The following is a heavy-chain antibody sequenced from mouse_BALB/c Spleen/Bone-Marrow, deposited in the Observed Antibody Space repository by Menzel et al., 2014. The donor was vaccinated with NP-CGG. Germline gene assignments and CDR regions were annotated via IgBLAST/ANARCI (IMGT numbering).Heavy chain of an antibody. CDR2: IFPGSGNT. J-gene: IGHJ4*01. CDR3: ARPLNWDPYAMDY. Sequence: QVQLQQSGPELVKPGASVKISCEASGYSFTSYYIHWVKQRPGQGLEWIGWIFPGSGNTKYNEKFKGKATLTADTSSSTAYMQLSSLTSEDSAVYFCARPLNWDPYAMDYWGQGTSVTVSS. CDR1: GYSFTSYY. V-gene: IGHV1-66*01. D-gene: IGHD4-1*02.